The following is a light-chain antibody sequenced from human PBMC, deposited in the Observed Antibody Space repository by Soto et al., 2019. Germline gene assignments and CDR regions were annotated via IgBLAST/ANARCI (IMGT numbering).Light chain of an antibody. V-gene: IGLV1-40*01. CDR2: INT. CDR1: TSNIGANFD. CDR3: SSYTGGNPSYV. J-gene: IGLJ1*01. Sequence: QSVLTQPPSVSGAPGQRVTISCTGSTSNIGANFDVNWYQQVPGAAPKLLIFINTNRPSGVPDRFSGSKSGTSASLTITGLQAEDEADYYCSSYTGGNPSYVFGTGTKLTVL.